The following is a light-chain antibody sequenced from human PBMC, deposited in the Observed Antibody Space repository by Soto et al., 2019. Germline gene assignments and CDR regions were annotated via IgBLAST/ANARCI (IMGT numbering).Light chain of an antibody. V-gene: IGLV2-14*01. CDR1: SSDVGGHNF. CDR2: EVT. J-gene: IGLJ3*02. CDR3: NSYTSTFTWV. Sequence: QSALTQPASVSGSHGQSITISCTGTSSDVGGHNFVSWYQHHPGKAPKLMIYEVTHRPSGISDRFSGSKSGNTASLTISGLQAEDEADYYCNSYTSTFTWVFGGGTKLTVL.